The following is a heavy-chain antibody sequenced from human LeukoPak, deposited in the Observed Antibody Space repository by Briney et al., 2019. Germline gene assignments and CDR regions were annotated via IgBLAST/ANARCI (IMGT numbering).Heavy chain of an antibody. CDR1: GFTFSTYW. CDR3: ARGGYSSSWFWVN. V-gene: IGHV3-7*01. J-gene: IGHJ4*02. D-gene: IGHD6-13*01. Sequence: GGSLRLSCAASGFTFSTYWMTWVRQAPGKGLEWVANIKQDGSEEYYVDSVKGRFTISRDNAKNSLYLQMNSLRAEDTAVYYCARGGYSSSWFWVNWGQGTLVTVSS. CDR2: IKQDGSEE.